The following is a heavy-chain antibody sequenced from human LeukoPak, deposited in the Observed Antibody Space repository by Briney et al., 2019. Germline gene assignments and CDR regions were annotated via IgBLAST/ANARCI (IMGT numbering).Heavy chain of an antibody. CDR3: ARGGGYDSSGYMS. D-gene: IGHD3-22*01. CDR2: IYYSGST. Sequence: SQTLSLTCTVSGGSINNGGYYWSWIRQPPGKGLEWIGYIYYSGSTNYNPSLKSRVTISVDTSKNQFSLKLSSVTAADTAVYYCARGGGYDSSGYMSWGQGTLVTVSS. J-gene: IGHJ4*02. CDR1: GGSINNGGYY. V-gene: IGHV4-61*08.